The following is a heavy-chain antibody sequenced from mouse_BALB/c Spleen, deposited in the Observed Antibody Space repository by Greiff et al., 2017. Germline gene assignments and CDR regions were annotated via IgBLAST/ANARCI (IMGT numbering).Heavy chain of an antibody. D-gene: IGHD2-2*01. CDR3: ARDDGYDGRFAY. V-gene: IGHV1-7*01. CDR1: GYTFTSYW. Sequence: VQLQQSGAELAKPGASVKMSCKASGYTFTSYWMHWVKQRPGQGLEWIGYINPSTGYTEYNQKFKDKATLTADKSSSTAYMQLSSLTSEDSAVYYCARDDGYDGRFAYWGQGTLVTVSA. J-gene: IGHJ3*01. CDR2: INPSTGYT.